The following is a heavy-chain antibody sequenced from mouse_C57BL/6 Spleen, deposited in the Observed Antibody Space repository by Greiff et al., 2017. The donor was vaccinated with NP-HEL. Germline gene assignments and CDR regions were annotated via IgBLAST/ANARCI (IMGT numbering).Heavy chain of an antibody. D-gene: IGHD2-3*01. CDR3: ARTRLMGPPDY. V-gene: IGHV1-59*01. CDR2: IDPSDSYT. J-gene: IGHJ2*01. CDR1: GYTFTSYW. Sequence: QVQLKQPGAELVRPGTSVKLSCKASGYTFTSYWMHWVKQRPGQGLEWIGVIDPSDSYTNYNQKFKGKATLTVDTSSSTAYMQLSSLTSEDSAVYYCARTRLMGPPDYWGQGTTLTVSS.